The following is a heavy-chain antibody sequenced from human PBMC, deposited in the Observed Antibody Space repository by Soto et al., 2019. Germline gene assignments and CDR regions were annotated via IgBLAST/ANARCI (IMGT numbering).Heavy chain of an antibody. CDR3: ARMLPVKGYCSGGSCYRVMDV. CDR2: MNPNSGNT. V-gene: IGHV1-8*01. D-gene: IGHD2-15*01. Sequence: ASVKVSCKASGYTFTSYDINWVRQATGQGLEWMGWMNPNSGNTGYAQKFQGRVTMTRNTSISTAYMELSSLRSEDTAVYYCARMLPVKGYCSGGSCYRVMDVWGKGTTVTVPS. J-gene: IGHJ6*03. CDR1: GYTFTSYD.